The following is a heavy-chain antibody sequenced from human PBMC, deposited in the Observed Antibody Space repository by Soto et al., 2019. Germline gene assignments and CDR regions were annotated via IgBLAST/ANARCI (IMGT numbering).Heavy chain of an antibody. CDR2: ILPFFGTA. CDR3: ARGHEIGGNSDAFDV. CDR1: GGSFSREA. D-gene: IGHD2-15*01. Sequence: QVQLVQSGAGVKKPGSSVKVSCKASGGSFSREAINWVRQAPGQGPEWMGGILPFFGTADYAQKIQGRVTITADVSTTTAYMELSSLPFEDPAVYYCARGHEIGGNSDAFDVWGQGTMVTVSS. J-gene: IGHJ3*01. V-gene: IGHV1-69*12.